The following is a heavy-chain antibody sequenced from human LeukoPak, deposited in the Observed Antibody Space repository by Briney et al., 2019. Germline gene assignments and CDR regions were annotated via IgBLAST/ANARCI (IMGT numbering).Heavy chain of an antibody. CDR1: GFTFSSYA. J-gene: IGHJ4*02. CDR2: ISGSGGSA. Sequence: GGSLRLSCAASGFTFSSYAMSWVRQAPGKGLEWASAISGSGGSAYYADSVKGRFTISRDNSKNTLYLQMNSLRAEDTAVYYCTKGTGRFDYWGQGTLVTVSS. CDR3: TKGTGRFDY. V-gene: IGHV3-23*01. D-gene: IGHD3/OR15-3a*01.